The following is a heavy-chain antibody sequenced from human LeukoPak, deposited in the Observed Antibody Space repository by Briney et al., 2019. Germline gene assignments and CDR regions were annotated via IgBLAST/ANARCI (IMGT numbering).Heavy chain of an antibody. CDR1: GGSISSYY. CDR3: ARDQLVVVPAANNWFDP. D-gene: IGHD2-2*01. Sequence: SETLSLTCTVSGGSISSYYWSWIRQPAGKGLEWIGRIYTSGSTNYNPSLKSRVTMPVDTSKNQFSLKLSSVTAADTAVYYCARDQLVVVPAANNWFDPWGQGTLVTVSS. CDR2: IYTSGST. J-gene: IGHJ5*02. V-gene: IGHV4-4*07.